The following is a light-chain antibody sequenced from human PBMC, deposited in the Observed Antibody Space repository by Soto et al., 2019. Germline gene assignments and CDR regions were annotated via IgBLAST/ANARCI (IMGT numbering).Light chain of an antibody. J-gene: IGKJ1*01. CDR3: QEYGSSPRT. V-gene: IGKV3-20*01. Sequence: EFVLTQSPATLSLSPGERAPLSCRASQSVSSTYLAWYQPTPGQAPRRPIYGASSRATGTPDRFNGSGYGTDFTLTIRRLEPECLAVNSCQEYGSSPRTFGQGTKVDI. CDR1: QSVSSTY. CDR2: GAS.